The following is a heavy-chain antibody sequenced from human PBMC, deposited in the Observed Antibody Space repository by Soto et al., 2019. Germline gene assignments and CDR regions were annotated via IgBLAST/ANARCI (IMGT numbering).Heavy chain of an antibody. CDR1: GFTFDIYA. CDR2: IIGSGGTP. D-gene: IGHD5-12*01. CDR3: AKHSGYDHYYDMDV. V-gene: IGHV3-23*01. Sequence: GGCLRLSCAASGFTFDIYAMSWIRQAPGKGLEWVSTIIGSGGTPYYADSVKGRFTISRDNSKNTLYVQMNSLRADDTAVYYCAKHSGYDHYYDMDVWGQGTTVTVSS. J-gene: IGHJ6*02.